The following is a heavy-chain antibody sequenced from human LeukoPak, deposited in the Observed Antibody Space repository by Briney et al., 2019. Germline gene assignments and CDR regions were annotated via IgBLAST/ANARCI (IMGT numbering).Heavy chain of an antibody. D-gene: IGHD2-15*01. CDR1: GFTFSIYS. CDR3: AREDSEAFDI. CDR2: ISSSSSYI. V-gene: IGHV3-21*01. Sequence: GGSLRLSCAASGFTFSIYSMNWVRQAPGKGLEWVSSISSSSSYIYYADSVKGRFTISRDNAKNSLYLQMNSLRAEDTAVYYCAREDSEAFDIWGQGTMVTVSS. J-gene: IGHJ3*02.